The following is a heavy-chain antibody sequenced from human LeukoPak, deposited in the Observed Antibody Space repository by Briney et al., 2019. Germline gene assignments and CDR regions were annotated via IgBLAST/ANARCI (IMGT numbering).Heavy chain of an antibody. CDR3: ARGQGVTMIKVGKNWFDP. V-gene: IGHV4-34*01. CDR1: GESFSGYY. J-gene: IGHJ5*02. Sequence: SETLSLTCAVYGESFSGYYWNWIRQSPGKGLEWIGEINDSGSTNYNPSLKSRVTLSVDTSKNQFSLKLRSMTAADTAIYYCARGQGVTMIKVGKNWFDPWGQGTPVTVSS. CDR2: INDSGST. D-gene: IGHD3-22*01.